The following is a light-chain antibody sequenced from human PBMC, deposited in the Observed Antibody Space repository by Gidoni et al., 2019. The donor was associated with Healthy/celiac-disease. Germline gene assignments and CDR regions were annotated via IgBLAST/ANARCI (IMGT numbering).Light chain of an antibody. J-gene: IGKJ2*04. CDR1: QDISNY. CDR2: DAS. CDR3: QQYDNLPVSS. Sequence: DIQMTQSPSSLSASVGDRVTITCQASQDISNYLNWYQQKPGKAPKLLIYDASNLETGVPSRFSGSGSGTDFTFTISSLQPEDIATYYCQQYDNLPVSSFXQXTKLXIK. V-gene: IGKV1-33*01.